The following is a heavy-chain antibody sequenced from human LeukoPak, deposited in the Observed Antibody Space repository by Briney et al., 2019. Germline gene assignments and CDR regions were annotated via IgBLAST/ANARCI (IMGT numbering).Heavy chain of an antibody. Sequence: SETLSLTCSVSGGSISINSYYWGWIRQPPGKGLEWIGNMFYDGRAYYNPSLKSRATISMDTSKDQFSLNLSSVTAADTAVYYCARFRSGTSIDYWGQGTLVTVSS. CDR2: MFYDGRA. J-gene: IGHJ4*02. CDR1: GGSISINSYY. CDR3: ARFRSGTSIDY. D-gene: IGHD3-10*01. V-gene: IGHV4-39*01.